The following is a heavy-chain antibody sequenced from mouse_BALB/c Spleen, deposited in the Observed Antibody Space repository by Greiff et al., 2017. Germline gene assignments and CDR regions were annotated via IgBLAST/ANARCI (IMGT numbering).Heavy chain of an antibody. J-gene: IGHJ4*01. CDR2: ISSGGST. Sequence: EVKLMESGGGLVKPGGSLKLSCAASGFTFSSYAMSWVRQTPEKRLEWVASISSGGSTYYPDTVKGRFTISRDNAKNTLYLQMSSLKSEDTALYYCARRPQGKGAMDYWGQGTSVTVSS. V-gene: IGHV5-6-5*01. CDR1: GFTFSSYA. CDR3: ARRPQGKGAMDY. D-gene: IGHD3-2*02.